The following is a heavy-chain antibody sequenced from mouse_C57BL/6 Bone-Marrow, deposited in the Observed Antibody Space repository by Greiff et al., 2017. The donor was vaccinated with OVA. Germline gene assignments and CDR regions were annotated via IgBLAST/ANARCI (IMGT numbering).Heavy chain of an antibody. V-gene: IGHV4-1*01. CDR1: GIDFSRYW. D-gene: IGHD1-1*01. CDR3: ASAPYYGSSPYYFDY. CDR2: INPDSSTI. Sequence: EASGIDFSRYWMSWVRRAPGKGLEWIGEINPDSSTINYAPSLKDKFIISRDNAKNTLYLQMSKVRSEDTALYYCASAPYYGSSPYYFDYWGQGTTLTVSS. J-gene: IGHJ2*01.